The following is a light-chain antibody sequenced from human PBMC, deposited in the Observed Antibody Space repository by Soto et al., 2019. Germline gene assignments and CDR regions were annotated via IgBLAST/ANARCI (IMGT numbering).Light chain of an antibody. CDR1: SSDIGGSKY. V-gene: IGLV2-14*01. CDR3: SSYTSSGTLYV. Sequence: ALTQPASLSGSPGQSITISCTGTSSDIGGSKYVSWYQQHPGKAPKLMIYEVTYRPSGVSARFSGSKSGNTASLTVSGLQAEDEADYYCSSYTSSGTLYVFGTGTKVTVL. CDR2: EVT. J-gene: IGLJ1*01.